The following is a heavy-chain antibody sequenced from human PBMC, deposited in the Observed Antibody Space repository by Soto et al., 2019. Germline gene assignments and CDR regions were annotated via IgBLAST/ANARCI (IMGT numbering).Heavy chain of an antibody. CDR1: GFTFSSYA. CDR2: ISGSGGST. V-gene: IGHV3-23*01. CDR3: AKWVKEAGTALRGHYYYMDV. J-gene: IGHJ6*03. Sequence: GGSLRLSCAASGFTFSSYAMSWVRQAPGKGLEWVSAISGSGGSTYYADSVKGRFTISRDNSKNTLYLQMNSLRAEDTAVYYCAKWVKEAGTALRGHYYYMDVWGKGTTVTVSS. D-gene: IGHD6-19*01.